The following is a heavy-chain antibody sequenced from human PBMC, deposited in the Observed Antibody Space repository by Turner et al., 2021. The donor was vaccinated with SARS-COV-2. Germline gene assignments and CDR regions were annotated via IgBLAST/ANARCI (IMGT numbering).Heavy chain of an antibody. V-gene: IGHV3-33*01. CDR3: VRDHYYDSSGYTLDAFDI. CDR2: IWYAGSNK. J-gene: IGHJ3*02. Sequence: GMHWVRQAPGKGLEWVAVIWYAGSNKYYADSVKGRFTISRDNSKNTLYLQLNSLRAEDTAVYYCVRDHYYDSSGYTLDAFDIWGQGTMVTISS. D-gene: IGHD3-22*01. CDR1: G.